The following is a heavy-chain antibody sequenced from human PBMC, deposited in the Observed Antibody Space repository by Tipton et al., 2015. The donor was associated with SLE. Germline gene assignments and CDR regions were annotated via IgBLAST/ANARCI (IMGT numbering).Heavy chain of an antibody. D-gene: IGHD3-22*01. Sequence: TLSLTCSVSGGSISRGSYYWSWIRQPAGKGLEWIGHFYTSGSPNYNPSLKSRVTISVDTSKNQFSLKLSSVTAADTAVYYCASGGSSGTDFDYWGQGTLVTVSS. CDR1: GGSISRGSYY. CDR2: FYTSGSP. CDR3: ASGGSSGTDFDY. J-gene: IGHJ4*02. V-gene: IGHV4-61*09.